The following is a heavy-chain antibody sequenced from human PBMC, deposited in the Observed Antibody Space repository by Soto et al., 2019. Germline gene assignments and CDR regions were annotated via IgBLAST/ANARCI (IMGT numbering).Heavy chain of an antibody. CDR2: ISWNSGSI. V-gene: IGHV3-9*01. CDR1: GFTFDDYA. Sequence: PGGSLRLSCAAPGFTFDDYAMHWVRQAPGKGLEWVSGISWNSGSIGYADSVKGRFTISRDNSQNTLYLQMNSLRAEDTAVYYCAKDEEGCISSSCYSGYYGMDVWGQGTTVTVSS. D-gene: IGHD2-2*01. CDR3: AKDEEGCISSSCYSGYYGMDV. J-gene: IGHJ6*02.